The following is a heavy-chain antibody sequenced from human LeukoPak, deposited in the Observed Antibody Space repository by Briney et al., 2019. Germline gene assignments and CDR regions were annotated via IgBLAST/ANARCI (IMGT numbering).Heavy chain of an antibody. D-gene: IGHD2-2*02. CDR3: ARDRYCSSTSCYIPYYYGMDV. CDR1: GGSFSGYY. V-gene: IGHV4-34*01. Sequence: SETLSLTRAVYGGSFSGYYWSWIRQPPGKGLEWIGEINHSGSTNYNPSLKSRVTISVDTSKNQFSLKLSSVTAADTAVYYCARDRYCSSTSCYIPYYYGMDVWGQGTTVTVSS. J-gene: IGHJ6*02. CDR2: INHSGST.